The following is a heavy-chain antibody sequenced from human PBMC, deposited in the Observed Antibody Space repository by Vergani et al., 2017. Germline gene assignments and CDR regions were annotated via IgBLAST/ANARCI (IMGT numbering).Heavy chain of an antibody. J-gene: IGHJ5*02. V-gene: IGHV4-4*07. CDR3: ARGKCVVNCPKYNWLAP. CDR2: IYPNGNG. D-gene: IGHD1-1*01. Sequence: QVHLQESGPGVVKPSDTLSLTCTVSGGSMSAFYWTWIRQPAGRGLEWIGRIYPNGNGNYHESLRRRLTMSIDTSRSQFSLSVSSVTAADTAVYYFARGKCVVNCPKYNWLAPWGRGILVTVSS. CDR1: GGSMSAFY.